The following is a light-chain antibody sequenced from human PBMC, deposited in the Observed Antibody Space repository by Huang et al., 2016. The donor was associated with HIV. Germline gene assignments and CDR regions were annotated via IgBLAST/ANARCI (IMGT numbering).Light chain of an antibody. V-gene: IGKV2-28*01. Sequence: VVMTQSPLSLPVPSGEPASISCRSSQSLRHRNGLNYLDWYLQKPGQSPQFLFHLGSSRASGVPDRFSGGGSGTDFSLNISRVEAEDAGIYYCLEALQTPYTFGQGTKLEI. CDR2: LGS. CDR3: LEALQTPYT. J-gene: IGKJ2*01. CDR1: QSLRHRNGLNY.